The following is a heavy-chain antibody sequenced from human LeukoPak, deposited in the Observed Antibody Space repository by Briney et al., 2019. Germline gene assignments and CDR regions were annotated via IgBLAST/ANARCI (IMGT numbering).Heavy chain of an antibody. J-gene: IGHJ6*03. D-gene: IGHD3-3*01. Sequence: SETLSLTCTVSGGSVSSGSYYWSWIRQPPGKGLEWIGYIYYSGSTNYNPSLKSRVTISVDTSKNQFSLKLSSVTAADTAVYYCARGTVLRFLEWLAYYYMDVWGEGTTVTVSS. CDR3: ARGTVLRFLEWLAYYYMDV. CDR2: IYYSGST. V-gene: IGHV4-61*01. CDR1: GGSVSSGSYY.